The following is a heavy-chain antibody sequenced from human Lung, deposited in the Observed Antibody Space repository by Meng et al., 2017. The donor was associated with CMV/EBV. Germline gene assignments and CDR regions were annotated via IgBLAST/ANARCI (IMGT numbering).Heavy chain of an antibody. V-gene: IGHV3-11*04. CDR2: IGTSESSK. CDR1: GFTFSDFY. CDR3: ARGGGATAKDFYGMDV. J-gene: IGHJ6*01. Sequence: GGSXRFXCAASGFTFSDFYMSWIRQAPGKGLEWVANIGTSESSKYYVDSVEGRFTVSRDNTKNSLYLQMNTLTVEDTAAYYCARGGGATAKDFYGMDVWGQGTTVTVSS. D-gene: IGHD1-26*01.